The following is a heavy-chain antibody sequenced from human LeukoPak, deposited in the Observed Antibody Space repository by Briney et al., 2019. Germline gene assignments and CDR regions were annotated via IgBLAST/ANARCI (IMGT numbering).Heavy chain of an antibody. CDR3: ARVHDYGDYGFDY. CDR2: INPNSGGT. J-gene: IGHJ4*02. V-gene: IGHV1-2*02. Sequence: ASVKVSCKASGYTFTGYYMHWVRQAPGQGLEWMGWINPNSGGTNYAQKFQGRVTMTRDTSISTAYMELSRLRSDATAVYYCARVHDYGDYGFDYWGQGTLVTVSS. CDR1: GYTFTGYY. D-gene: IGHD4-17*01.